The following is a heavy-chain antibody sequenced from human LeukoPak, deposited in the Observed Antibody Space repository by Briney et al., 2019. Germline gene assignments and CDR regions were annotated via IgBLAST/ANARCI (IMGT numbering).Heavy chain of an antibody. CDR1: GFTFSSYA. J-gene: IGHJ3*02. CDR2: ISYDGSNK. V-gene: IGHV3-30-3*01. Sequence: GGSLRLSCAASGFTFSSYAMHWVRQAPGKGLEWVAVISYDGSNKYYADSVKGRFTISRDNSKNTLYLQMNSLRAEDTAVYYCASGANYYDSSGRYRGAFDIWGQGTMVTVSS. CDR3: ASGANYYDSSGRYRGAFDI. D-gene: IGHD3-22*01.